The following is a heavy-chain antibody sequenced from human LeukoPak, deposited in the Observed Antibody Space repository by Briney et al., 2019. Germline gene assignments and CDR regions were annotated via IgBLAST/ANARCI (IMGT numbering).Heavy chain of an antibody. CDR2: ISGSGGST. Sequence: PGGSLRLSCAASGFTFSSYAMSWVRQAPGKGLEWVSAISGSGGSTYYADSVKGRFTISRDNSKNTLYLQMNSLRAEDTAVYYCAKGKKRDIVATPGDYWGQGTLVTVSS. CDR1: GFTFSSYA. D-gene: IGHD5-12*01. V-gene: IGHV3-23*01. CDR3: AKGKKRDIVATPGDY. J-gene: IGHJ4*02.